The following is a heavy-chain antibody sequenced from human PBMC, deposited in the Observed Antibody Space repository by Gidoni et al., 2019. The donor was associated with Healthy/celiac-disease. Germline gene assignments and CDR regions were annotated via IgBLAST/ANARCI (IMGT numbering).Heavy chain of an antibody. V-gene: IGHV1-2*04. CDR2: INPNSGGT. CDR1: GYTFTGYY. J-gene: IGHJ4*01. CDR3: ARSELAAAGTSSLDY. D-gene: IGHD6-13*01. Sequence: QVQLVQSGAEVKKPGASVKVSCKASGYTFTGYYMHWVRQAPGQGLEWMGWINPNSGGTNYAQKFQGWVTMTRDTSISTAYMELSRLRSDDTAVYYCARSELAAAGTSSLDYWGQGTLVTVSS.